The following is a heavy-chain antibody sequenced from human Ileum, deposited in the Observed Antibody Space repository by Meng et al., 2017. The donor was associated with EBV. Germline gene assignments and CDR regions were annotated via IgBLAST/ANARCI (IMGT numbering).Heavy chain of an antibody. V-gene: IGHV4-61*01. D-gene: IGHD6-19*01. CDR2: IYNSGST. Sequence: QVQLPESGPGLVKPSETLSLTCSVSGGSVSSGCNYWSWIRQPPGKGMEWIGYIYNSGSTNYNPSLKSRVTISVDTSKNQLSLKLSSVTAADTAVYYCARDGYSSGSDWGQGTLVTVSS. CDR1: GGSVSSGCNY. J-gene: IGHJ4*02. CDR3: ARDGYSSGSD.